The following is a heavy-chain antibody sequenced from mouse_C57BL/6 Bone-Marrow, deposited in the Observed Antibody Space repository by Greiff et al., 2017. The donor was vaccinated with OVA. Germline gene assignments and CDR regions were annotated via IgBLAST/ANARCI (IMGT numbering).Heavy chain of an antibody. V-gene: IGHV1-50*01. CDR1: GYTFTSYW. J-gene: IGHJ1*03. Sequence: QVQLQQPGAELVKPGASVKLSCKASGYTFTSYWMQWVKQRPGKGLEWIGEIDPSDSYTNYNQKFTGKATLTLDTSSSTAYMQLSSLTSEDSAVYYCAREDDYDGYWYFDVWGTGTTVTVSS. D-gene: IGHD2-4*01. CDR2: IDPSDSYT. CDR3: AREDDYDGYWYFDV.